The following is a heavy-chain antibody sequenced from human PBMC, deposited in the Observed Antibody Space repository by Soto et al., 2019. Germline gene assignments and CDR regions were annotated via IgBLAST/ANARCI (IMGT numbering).Heavy chain of an antibody. CDR3: ASHSSGQLVGYYYYGMDV. V-gene: IGHV1-69*12. D-gene: IGHD6-19*01. CDR1: GGTFSGYA. Sequence: QVQLVQSGAEVKKPGSSVKVSCKASGGTFSGYAISWVRQAPGQGLEWMGGIIPIFGTADYAQKFQGRVTITADESTSTAYMELSSLRSEDTAVYYCASHSSGQLVGYYYYGMDVWGQGTTFTVSS. CDR2: IIPIFGTA. J-gene: IGHJ6*02.